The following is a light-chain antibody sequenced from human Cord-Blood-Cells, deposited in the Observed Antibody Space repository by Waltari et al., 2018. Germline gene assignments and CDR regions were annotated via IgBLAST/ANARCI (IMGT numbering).Light chain of an antibody. Sequence: QSVLTQPPSASGTPGQRVTISCSGSSSNIGSNTVTWYQQLPGTAPKPLIYSNTQRPSGVPDRFSGSKSGTSASLAISGLQSEDEADYYCAAWDDSLNGWVFGGGTKLTVL. CDR2: SNT. CDR3: AAWDDSLNGWV. CDR1: SSNIGSNT. V-gene: IGLV1-44*01. J-gene: IGLJ3*02.